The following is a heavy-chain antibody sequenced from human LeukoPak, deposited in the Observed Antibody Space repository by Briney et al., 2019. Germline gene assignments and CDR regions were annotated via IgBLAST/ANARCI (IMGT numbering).Heavy chain of an antibody. D-gene: IGHD3-16*01. V-gene: IGHV5-51*01. CDR3: VGAASYWYFDL. Sequence: GGSLRLSCAASGFTFSSYAMSWVRQAPGKGLEWMGIIYPHDSDIRYGRSFRGQVTISADKSISTVYLQWSSLKASDTAIYYCVGAASYWYFDLWGRGTLVTVSS. J-gene: IGHJ2*01. CDR2: IYPHDSDI. CDR1: GFTFSSYA.